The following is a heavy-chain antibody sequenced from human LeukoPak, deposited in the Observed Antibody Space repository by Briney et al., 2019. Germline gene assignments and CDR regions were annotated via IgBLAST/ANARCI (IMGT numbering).Heavy chain of an antibody. D-gene: IGHD3-16*01. CDR1: GFTFSSYW. CDR2: IKQDGSAQ. V-gene: IGHV3-7*05. CDR3: ARVVVAGGFDY. Sequence: GGSLRLSCAASGFTFSSYWMSCVRQAPGKGVEWVANIKQDGSAQYYVESVKGRFTISRDNAKNSLDLPMNSLRAEDTGVYYCARVVVAGGFDYWGQGTLVTVTS. J-gene: IGHJ4*02.